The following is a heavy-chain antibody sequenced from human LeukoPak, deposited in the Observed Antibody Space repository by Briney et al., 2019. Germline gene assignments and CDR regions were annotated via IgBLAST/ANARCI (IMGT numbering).Heavy chain of an antibody. J-gene: IGHJ4*02. CDR2: INSSGST. V-gene: IGHV4-4*07. Sequence: PSETLSLTCSVSGDSISYFYWSWIRQAAGKGLEWIGRINSSGSTEYNPSLKSRVTISVDTSKNQFSLKLSSVTAADTAVYYCARGVSVYGDYGCYFDYWGQGTLVTVSS. CDR1: GDSISYFY. D-gene: IGHD4-17*01. CDR3: ARGVSVYGDYGCYFDY.